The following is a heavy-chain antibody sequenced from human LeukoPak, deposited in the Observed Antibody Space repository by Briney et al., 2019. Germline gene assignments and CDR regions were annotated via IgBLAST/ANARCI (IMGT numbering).Heavy chain of an antibody. Sequence: GGSLRLSCAASGFTFSSYAMSWVRQAPGKGLEWVSAISGSGGSTYYGDSVKGRFTISRDNSKNTLYLQMNSLRAEDTAVYYCAKEGDILTGYAGFDYWGQGTLVTVSS. CDR1: GFTFSSYA. CDR2: ISGSGGST. D-gene: IGHD3-9*01. V-gene: IGHV3-23*01. CDR3: AKEGDILTGYAGFDY. J-gene: IGHJ4*02.